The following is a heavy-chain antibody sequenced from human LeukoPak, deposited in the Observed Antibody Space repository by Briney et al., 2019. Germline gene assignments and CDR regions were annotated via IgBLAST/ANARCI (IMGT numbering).Heavy chain of an antibody. D-gene: IGHD1-26*01. CDR1: GFTFSIYS. Sequence: GGSLRLSCAASGFTFSIYSMNWVRQAPGKGLEWVSSISSDSSYTDYADSVKGRFTISRDNAKNSLYLQMNSLRAEDTAIYYCVRDRGTYRPIDYWGQGTLVTVSS. CDR2: ISSDSSYT. CDR3: VRDRGTYRPIDY. J-gene: IGHJ4*02. V-gene: IGHV3-21*04.